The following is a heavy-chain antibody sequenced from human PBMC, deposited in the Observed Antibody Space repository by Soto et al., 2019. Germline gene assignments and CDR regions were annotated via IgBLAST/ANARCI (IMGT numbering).Heavy chain of an antibody. Sequence: EVQLLESGGGLVQPGGSLRLSCAASGFTFSSHGMSWVRQAPGKGLEWVSIISGGGSDTYYADSVNGRFSISRDNSKNTLYLQMNSLSAEDTAVYYCAKGAVSFYKLVSYYCYMDVWGKGTTVTVSS. D-gene: IGHD3-10*01. CDR2: ISGGGSDT. V-gene: IGHV3-23*01. CDR3: AKGAVSFYKLVSYYCYMDV. CDR1: GFTFSSHG. J-gene: IGHJ6*03.